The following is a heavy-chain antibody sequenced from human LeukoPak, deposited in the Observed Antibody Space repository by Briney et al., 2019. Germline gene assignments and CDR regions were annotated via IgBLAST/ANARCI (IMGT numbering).Heavy chain of an antibody. CDR2: IYTSGST. V-gene: IGHV4-39*07. CDR3: AHCSGGSCY. CDR1: GGSISDSSYY. Sequence: PSETLSLTCTVSGGSISDSSYYWGWIRQPPGKGLEWIASIYTSGSTNYNPSLKSRVTMSVDTSKNQFSLKLSSVTAADTAVYYCAHCSGGSCYWGQGTLVTVSS. D-gene: IGHD2-15*01. J-gene: IGHJ4*02.